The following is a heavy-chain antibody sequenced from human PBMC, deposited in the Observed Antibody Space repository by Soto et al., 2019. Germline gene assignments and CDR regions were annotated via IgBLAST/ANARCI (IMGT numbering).Heavy chain of an antibody. CDR2: ITGSGGST. CDR3: AKARGAMVRGAAFYFDY. Sequence: GGSLRLSCAASGFTFTIYAMSWVRQAPGKGLEWVSAITGSGGSTYYADSVKGRFTISRDNSKNTLYLQMNGLRAEDTAVYYCAKARGAMVRGAAFYFDYWGQGTLVTVSS. D-gene: IGHD3-10*01. CDR1: GFTFTIYA. J-gene: IGHJ4*02. V-gene: IGHV3-23*01.